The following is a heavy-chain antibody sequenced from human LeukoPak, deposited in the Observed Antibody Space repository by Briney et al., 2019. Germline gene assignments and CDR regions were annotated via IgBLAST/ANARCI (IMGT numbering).Heavy chain of an antibody. D-gene: IGHD6-13*01. CDR1: GGSFSGYY. V-gene: IGHV4-34*01. CDR3: ARGGWHSSSWYFDY. CDR2: ITHGGST. J-gene: IGHJ4*02. Sequence: PSETLSLTCAVYGGSFSGYYWSWIRQPPGKGLEWIGEITHGGSTNYNPSLKSRVTISVDTSKNQFSLELNSVTAADTAVYYCARGGWHSSSWYFDYWGQGTLVTVSS.